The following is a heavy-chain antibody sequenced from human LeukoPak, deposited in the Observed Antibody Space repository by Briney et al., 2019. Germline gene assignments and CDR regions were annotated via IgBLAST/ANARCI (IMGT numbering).Heavy chain of an antibody. J-gene: IGHJ4*02. D-gene: IGHD3-10*01. CDR2: MYHSGNN. CDR3: ARDSGGDGSENHYQF. V-gene: IGHV4-31*03. CDR1: GDSISIGPYY. Sequence: PSETLSLTCTVSGDSISIGPYYWNWIRQFPGKGLEWFGYMYHSGNNHYNPSLRSRVSMSVDTSKNHFSLKLNSVTAADTAVYFCARDSGGDGSENHYQFWGQGIPVTVSS.